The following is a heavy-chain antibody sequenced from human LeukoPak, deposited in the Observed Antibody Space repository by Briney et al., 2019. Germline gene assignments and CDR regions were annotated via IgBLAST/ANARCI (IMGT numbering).Heavy chain of an antibody. V-gene: IGHV3-30*18. CDR1: GFTFSSYG. CDR3: AKDMRGVVLVPRAYYFDS. J-gene: IGHJ4*02. CDR2: ISYDGSNK. Sequence: PGGSLRLSCAASGFTFSSYGMHWVRQAPGKGLEWVAVISYDGSNKYYADSVKGRFTISRDNSKNTLYLQMNSLRAEDTAVYYCAKDMRGVVLVPRAYYFDSWGQGTLVTVSS. D-gene: IGHD2-8*02.